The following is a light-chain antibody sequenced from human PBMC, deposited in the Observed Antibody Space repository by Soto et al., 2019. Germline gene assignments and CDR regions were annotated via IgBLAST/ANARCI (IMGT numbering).Light chain of an antibody. CDR3: QQFNTYPIT. J-gene: IGKJ5*01. V-gene: IGKV1-13*02. Sequence: AIQLTQSPSSLSASVGDRVTITCRASQDIRGALAWYQQKPGKPPKLLIFDVSSLQSGDPSRISGSGSGTDFTLTISSLQPEDFATYYCQQFNTYPITFGQGTRLEIK. CDR1: QDIRGA. CDR2: DVS.